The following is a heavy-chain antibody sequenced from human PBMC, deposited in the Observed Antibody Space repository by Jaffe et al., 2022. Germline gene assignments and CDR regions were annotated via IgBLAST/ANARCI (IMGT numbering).Heavy chain of an antibody. D-gene: IGHD3-3*01. J-gene: IGHJ6*03. Sequence: EVQLVESGGGLVQPGGSLRLSCAASGFTFSSYWMSWVRQAPGKGLEWVANIKQDGSEKYYVDSVKGRFTISRDNAKNSLYLQMNSLRAEDTAVYYCASNPGIDFWSGYYPYYYYYMDVWGKGTTVTVSS. CDR1: GFTFSSYW. CDR2: IKQDGSEK. CDR3: ASNPGIDFWSGYYPYYYYYMDV. V-gene: IGHV3-7*01.